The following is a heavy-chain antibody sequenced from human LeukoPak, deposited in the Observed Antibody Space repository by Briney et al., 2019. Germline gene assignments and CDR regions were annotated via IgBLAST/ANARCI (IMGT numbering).Heavy chain of an antibody. CDR1: GGSISSYY. CDR3: AREGYGDYISNWFDP. V-gene: IGHV4-59*01. J-gene: IGHJ5*02. Sequence: SETLSLTCTVSGGSISSYYWSWIRQPPGKGLEWIGYIYYSGSTNYNPSLKSRVTISVDTSKNQFSLKLSSVTAADTAVYYCAREGYGDYISNWFDPWGQGTLVTVSS. D-gene: IGHD4-17*01. CDR2: IYYSGST.